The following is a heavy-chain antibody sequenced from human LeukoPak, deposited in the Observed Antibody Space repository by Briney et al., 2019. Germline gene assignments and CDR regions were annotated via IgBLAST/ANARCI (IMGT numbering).Heavy chain of an antibody. Sequence: PGGSLRLSCVASRFTFSNHYMSWVRQAPGKGLEWVATIKPDGSETFYVDSVKGRFTVSRDNAKNSLYLQMSSLRAEDTAVYYCVRVANGATFDFWGQGTLVTVSS. J-gene: IGHJ4*02. CDR2: IKPDGSET. V-gene: IGHV3-7*01. CDR3: VRVANGATFDF. D-gene: IGHD5-12*01. CDR1: RFTFSNHY.